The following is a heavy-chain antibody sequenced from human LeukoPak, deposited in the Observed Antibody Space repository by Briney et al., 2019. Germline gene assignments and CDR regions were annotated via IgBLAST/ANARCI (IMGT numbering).Heavy chain of an antibody. V-gene: IGHV3-15*01. J-gene: IGHJ4*02. CDR2: IKSKTDGGTT. CDR3: TTEKSY. Sequence: GGSLRLSCAASGFTFSTAWMSWVCQAPGQGLEWVGRIKSKTDGGTTDYTAPVKGRFTISRDDSKNTLYLQMDSLKTEDTALYYCTTEKSYWGQGTLVTVSS. CDR1: GFTFSTAW.